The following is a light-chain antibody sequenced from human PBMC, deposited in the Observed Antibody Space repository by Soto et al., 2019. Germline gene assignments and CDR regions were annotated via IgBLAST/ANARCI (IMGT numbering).Light chain of an antibody. CDR2: AAS. CDR3: QRYITAQLT. V-gene: IGKV1-27*01. J-gene: IGKJ4*01. Sequence: DIQMTQSPSSLSASVGDRVTITCRASQAINNFLAWYQQKPGKVPELLISAASTLQSGVSSRFSGSGSGTDFTLTISSLQPEDVATYYCQRYITAQLTFGGGTKVEIK. CDR1: QAINNF.